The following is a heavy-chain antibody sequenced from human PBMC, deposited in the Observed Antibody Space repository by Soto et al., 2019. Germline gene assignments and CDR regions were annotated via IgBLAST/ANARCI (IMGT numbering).Heavy chain of an antibody. J-gene: IGHJ6*02. CDR1: GYTFTSYD. Sequence: QVQLVQSGAEVKKPGASVKVSCKASGYTFTSYDINWVRQATGQGLEWMGWMNPNSGNTGYAQKFQGRVTMTRNTSISTAYMELSSLRSEDTAVYYCATADGTYQLLSHGYYYGMDVWGQGTTVTVSS. CDR3: ATADGTYQLLSHGYYYGMDV. D-gene: IGHD2-2*01. CDR2: MNPNSGNT. V-gene: IGHV1-8*01.